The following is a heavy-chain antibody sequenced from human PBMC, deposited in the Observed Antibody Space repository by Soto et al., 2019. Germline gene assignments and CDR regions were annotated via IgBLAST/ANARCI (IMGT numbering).Heavy chain of an antibody. D-gene: IGHD3-22*01. CDR2: IIPIFGTA. J-gene: IGHJ4*02. CDR3: ARGRPAYYYDSSGYYGSGVGYYFDY. V-gene: IGHV1-69*01. CDR1: GGTFSSYA. Sequence: QVQLVQSGAEVKKPGSSVKVSCKASGGTFSSYAISWVRQAPGQGLEWMGGIIPIFGTANYAQKFQGRVTITADECTSTAYMELSSLRSEDTAVYYCARGRPAYYYDSSGYYGSGVGYYFDYWGQGTLVTVSS.